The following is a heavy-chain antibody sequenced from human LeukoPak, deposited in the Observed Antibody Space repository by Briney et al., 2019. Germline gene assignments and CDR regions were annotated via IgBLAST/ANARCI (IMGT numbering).Heavy chain of an antibody. CDR3: ARDQGGRNYMDV. D-gene: IGHD1-26*01. J-gene: IGHJ6*03. V-gene: IGHV3-53*01. CDR1: GFTFGDFG. Sequence: GGSLRLSCTSSGFTFGDFGMNWLRQAPGKGLGWVSVIYSGGYTYYADSVKGRFTISRDNSKNTLYLQMNSLRAADTAVYYCARDQGGRNYMDVWGKGTTVTVSS. CDR2: IYSGGYT.